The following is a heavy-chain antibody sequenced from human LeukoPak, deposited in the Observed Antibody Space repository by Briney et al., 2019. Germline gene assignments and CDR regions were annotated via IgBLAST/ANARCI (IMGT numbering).Heavy chain of an antibody. CDR3: ARAEYDFWSGYHTDAFDI. CDR2: VYYSGST. V-gene: IGHV4-59*01. D-gene: IGHD3-3*01. J-gene: IGHJ3*02. Sequence: PSETLSLTCTVSGGSISSYYWSWVRQPPGKGLEWSGYVYYSGSTNYNPSLKSRVTISVDTSKNQFSLKLSSVTAADTAVYYCARAEYDFWSGYHTDAFDIWGQGTMVTVSS. CDR1: GGSISSYY.